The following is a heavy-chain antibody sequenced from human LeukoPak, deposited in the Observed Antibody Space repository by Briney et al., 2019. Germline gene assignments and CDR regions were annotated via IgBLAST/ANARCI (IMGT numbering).Heavy chain of an antibody. CDR3: AGELGSYGGDFDY. CDR1: GYSISSGYY. D-gene: IGHD3-16*01. Sequence: SETLSLTCTVSGYSISSGYYWGWIRQPPGKGLEWIGSIYHSGSTYYNPSLKSRVTISVDTSKNQFSLKLSSVTAADTAVYYCAGELGSYGGDFDYWGQGTLVTVSS. CDR2: IYHSGST. V-gene: IGHV4-38-2*02. J-gene: IGHJ4*02.